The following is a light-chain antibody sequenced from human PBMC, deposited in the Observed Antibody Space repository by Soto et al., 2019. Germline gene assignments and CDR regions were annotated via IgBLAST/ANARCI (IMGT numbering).Light chain of an antibody. Sequence: DILMTQSPSTLSASVGDRVTITCRASQSISSWLAWYQQKPGKAPKLLIYKASSLESGVPSRFSGSGSGTEFTLTISSLQPDDFATYFCQQYNSYSRTFAQGTKVEIK. V-gene: IGKV1-5*03. CDR2: KAS. J-gene: IGKJ1*01. CDR1: QSISSW. CDR3: QQYNSYSRT.